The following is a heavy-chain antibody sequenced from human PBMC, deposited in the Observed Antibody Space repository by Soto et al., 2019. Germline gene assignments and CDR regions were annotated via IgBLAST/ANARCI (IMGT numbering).Heavy chain of an antibody. CDR3: ARGVGYGNYVAYYYGMDV. CDR2: ISAYNGNT. V-gene: IGHV1-18*01. J-gene: IGHJ6*02. Sequence: ASVKVSCKASGYTFTSYGISWVRQAPGQGLEWMGWISAYNGNTNYAQKLQGRVTMTTDTSTSTAYMELRSLRSDDTAVYYCARGVGYGNYVAYYYGMDVWGQGTTVTVSS. D-gene: IGHD4-17*01. CDR1: GYTFTSYG.